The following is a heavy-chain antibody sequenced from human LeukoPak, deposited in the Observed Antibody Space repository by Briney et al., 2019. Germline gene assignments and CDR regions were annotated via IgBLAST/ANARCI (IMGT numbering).Heavy chain of an antibody. Sequence: SETLSLTCTVSGVSISSYYCSWIRQPPGKGLEWIGYISTSGSTDYSPSLKRGVTISLDRSKNPCSLNLSSVTAAHSAVYYCSGHDEGSGWYRSYIDLWGRGTLVIVSS. CDR3: SGHDEGSGWYRSYIDL. CDR1: GVSISSYY. D-gene: IGHD6-19*01. J-gene: IGHJ2*01. CDR2: ISTSGST. V-gene: IGHV4-4*09.